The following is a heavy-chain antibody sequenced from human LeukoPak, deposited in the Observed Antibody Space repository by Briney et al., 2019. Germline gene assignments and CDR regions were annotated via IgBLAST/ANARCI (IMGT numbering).Heavy chain of an antibody. CDR1: GGSFSGYY. CDR3: ARHAYYYDSSGYKPIPYYFDY. V-gene: IGHV4-34*01. Sequence: SETLSLTCAVYGGSFSGYYWSWIRQPPGKGLEWIGEINHSGSTNYNPSLKSRVTISVDTSKNQFSLKLSSVTAADTAVYYCARHAYYYDSSGYKPIPYYFDYWGQGTLVTVSS. D-gene: IGHD3-22*01. CDR2: INHSGST. J-gene: IGHJ4*02.